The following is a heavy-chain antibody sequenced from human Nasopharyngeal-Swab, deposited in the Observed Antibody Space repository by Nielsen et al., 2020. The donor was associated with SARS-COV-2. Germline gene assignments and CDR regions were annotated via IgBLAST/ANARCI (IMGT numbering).Heavy chain of an antibody. Sequence: GESLKISCAASGFTFSSYAMSWVRQAPGKGLEWVSSISGSGGSTYYADSVKGRFTISRDNAKNSLYLQMNSLRDEDTAVYYCARDSQWAFDYWGQGTLVTVSP. V-gene: IGHV3-23*01. CDR2: ISGSGGST. J-gene: IGHJ4*02. CDR1: GFTFSSYA. D-gene: IGHD2-8*01. CDR3: ARDSQWAFDY.